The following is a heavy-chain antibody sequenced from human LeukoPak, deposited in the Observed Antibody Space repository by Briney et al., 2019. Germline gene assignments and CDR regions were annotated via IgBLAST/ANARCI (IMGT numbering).Heavy chain of an antibody. J-gene: IGHJ6*02. CDR2: IYHSGST. Sequence: PSETLSLTCAVSGGSITSDNWWTWVRQPPGKGLEWIGAIYHSGSTDYNPSLKSRVTISVDKSKNQFSLKLSSVTAADTAVYFCARDRDGMGVWSQGTTVTVSS. CDR1: GGSITSDNW. CDR3: ARDRDGMGV. V-gene: IGHV4-4*02.